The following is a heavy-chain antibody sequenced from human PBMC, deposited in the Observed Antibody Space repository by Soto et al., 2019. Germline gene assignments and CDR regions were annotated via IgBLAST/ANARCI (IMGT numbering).Heavy chain of an antibody. V-gene: IGHV1-69*01. CDR3: ARARGTGGYYASDYYYGMDV. J-gene: IGHJ6*02. CDR1: GGTFSSYA. CDR2: IIPIFGTA. Sequence: QVQLVQSGAEVKKPGSSVKVSCKASGGTFSSYAISWVRQAPGQGLEWMGGIIPIFGTANYAQKFQGRVTITADESTSTAYMELSSLRSEDTAVYYCARARGTGGYYASDYYYGMDVWGQGTTVTVSS. D-gene: IGHD1-26*01.